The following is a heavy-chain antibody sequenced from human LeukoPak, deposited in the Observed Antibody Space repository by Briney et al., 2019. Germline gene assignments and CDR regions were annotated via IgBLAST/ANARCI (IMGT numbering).Heavy chain of an antibody. J-gene: IGHJ6*03. V-gene: IGHV3-23*01. CDR3: AKLGSVVVPYYMDV. Sequence: LTGGSLRLSCAASGFTFSSYAMSWVRQAPGKGLEWVSAISGSGGSTYYADSVKGRFTISRDNSKNTLYLQMNSLRAEDTAVYYCAKLGSVVVPYYMDVWGKGTTVTVSS. CDR1: GFTFSSYA. D-gene: IGHD2-2*01. CDR2: ISGSGGST.